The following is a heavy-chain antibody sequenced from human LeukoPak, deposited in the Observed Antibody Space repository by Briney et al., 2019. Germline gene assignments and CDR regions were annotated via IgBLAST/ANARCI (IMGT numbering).Heavy chain of an antibody. J-gene: IGHJ3*02. Sequence: GGSLRLSCATSGFTFNTYAMSWVRQAPGKGLEWVSNISGSGRGGRTYYADSVKGRFTISRDNSKNTLYLQMDSLRAEDTAVYYCARTDRTGALGRFRMRSDAFDIWGQGTMVTVSS. CDR2: ISGSGRGGRT. CDR1: GFTFNTYA. D-gene: IGHD3-3*01. V-gene: IGHV3-23*01. CDR3: ARTDRTGALGRFRMRSDAFDI.